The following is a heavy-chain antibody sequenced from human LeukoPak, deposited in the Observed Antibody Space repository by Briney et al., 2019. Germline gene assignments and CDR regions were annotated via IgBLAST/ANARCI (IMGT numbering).Heavy chain of an antibody. D-gene: IGHD1-26*01. J-gene: IGHJ3*02. CDR1: GFTFTTYT. V-gene: IGHV3-21*01. CDR3: AREDGIVGATSAFDI. CDR2: INSRSNYR. Sequence: PGGSLRLSCAASGFTFTTYTMNWVRQAPGKGLEWVSSINSRSNYRYYADSVKGRFTISRDSAKNSLYLQMNSLRAEDTAVYYCAREDGIVGATSAFDIWGQGTMVTVSS.